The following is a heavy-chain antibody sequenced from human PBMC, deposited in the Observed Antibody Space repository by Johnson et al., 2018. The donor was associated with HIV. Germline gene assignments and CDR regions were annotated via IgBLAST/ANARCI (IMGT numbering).Heavy chain of an antibody. V-gene: IGHV3-53*01. D-gene: IGHD5-24*01. Sequence: VQLVESGGGLIQPGGSLRLSCAASGFTVSSNYMSWVRQAPGKGLEWVSAISGSGGSTYYADSVKGRFTISRDNSKNSLSLQMNSLRVEDTAVYYCARRSGYAFDIWGQGTMVTVSS. CDR2: SGSGGST. J-gene: IGHJ3*02. CDR1: GFTVSSNY. CDR3: ARRSGYAFDI.